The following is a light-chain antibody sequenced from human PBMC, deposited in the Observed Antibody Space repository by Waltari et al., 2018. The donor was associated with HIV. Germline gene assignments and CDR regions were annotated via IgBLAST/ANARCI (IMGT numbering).Light chain of an antibody. CDR3: QQYYSRPPT. J-gene: IGKJ4*01. Sequence: DIVMSQPPESLAVSLGERATINCKSSQSVLYSSNNKDYLSWYQQKPGQGPKLLLYWASTRESGVPDRFSGSGSGTDFTLTISDLQAEDVAVYYCQQYYSRPPTFGGGTKVEIK. CDR1: QSVLYSSNNKDY. V-gene: IGKV4-1*01. CDR2: WAS.